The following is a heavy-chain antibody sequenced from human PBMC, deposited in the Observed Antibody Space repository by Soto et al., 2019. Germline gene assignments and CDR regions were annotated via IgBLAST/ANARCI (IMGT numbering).Heavy chain of an antibody. Sequence: ASVKVSCKASGYTFTSSGISWVRQAPGQALEWVGWISVYSGDKYYVQKLRDRVKLTVDTPAGTAYMELRSLNSDDTGVYYCTRQHCTGTTCYSSDYWGQGTLVTVS. CDR2: ISVYSGDK. CDR3: TRQHCTGTTCYSSDY. J-gene: IGHJ4*02. V-gene: IGHV1-18*04. D-gene: IGHD2-2*01. CDR1: GYTFTSSG.